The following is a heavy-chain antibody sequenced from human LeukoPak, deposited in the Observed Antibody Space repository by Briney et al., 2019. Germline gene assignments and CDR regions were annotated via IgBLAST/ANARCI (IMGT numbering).Heavy chain of an antibody. CDR2: IYYSGST. CDR3: ARYYYDSSGYYRFDY. V-gene: IGHV4-59*01. Sequence: SETLPLTCTVSGGSISSYYSSWIRQPPGKGLEWIGYIYYSGSTNYNPSLKSRVTISVDTSKNQFSLKLSSVTAADTAVYYCARYYYDSSGYYRFDYWGQGTLVTVSS. D-gene: IGHD3-22*01. J-gene: IGHJ4*02. CDR1: GGSISSYY.